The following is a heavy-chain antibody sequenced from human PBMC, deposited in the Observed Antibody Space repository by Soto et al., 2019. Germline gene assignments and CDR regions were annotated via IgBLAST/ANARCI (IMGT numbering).Heavy chain of an antibody. Sequence: PSETLSPTCTVSGGSISSSKNYWGWIRQPPGKGLEWIGSISYSGTTYHTPSLNSRVTMSVDTSKNQFSLKLSSVTAADTAVYYCVRRYNYGSGKYGVDVWGQGTTVTVSS. D-gene: IGHD3-10*01. CDR2: ISYSGTT. CDR3: VRRYNYGSGKYGVDV. J-gene: IGHJ6*02. CDR1: GGSISSSKNY. V-gene: IGHV4-39*01.